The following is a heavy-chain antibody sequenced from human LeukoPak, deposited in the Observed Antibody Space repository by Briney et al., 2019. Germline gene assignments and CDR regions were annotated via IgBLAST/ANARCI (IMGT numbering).Heavy chain of an antibody. V-gene: IGHV1-69*06. CDR1: GGTFSSYA. CDR3: ARGGLTGTPGSAFDI. Sequence: ASVKVSCKASGGTFSSYAISWVRQAHGQGLEWMGGIIPIFGTANYAQKFQGRVTITADKSTSTAYMELSSLRSEDTAVYYCARGGLTGTPGSAFDIWGQGTMVTVSS. CDR2: IIPIFGTA. D-gene: IGHD1-1*01. J-gene: IGHJ3*02.